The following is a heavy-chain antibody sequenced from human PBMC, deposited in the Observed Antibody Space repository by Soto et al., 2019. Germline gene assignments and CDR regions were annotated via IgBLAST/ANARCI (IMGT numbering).Heavy chain of an antibody. J-gene: IGHJ6*02. CDR1: GYSFTSYW. V-gene: IGHV5-51*01. CDR3: ARLGGYDSSGYEYYYYYGMDV. Sequence: GESLKISCKGSGYSFTSYWIGWVRQMPGKGLEWMGIIYLGDSDTRYSPSFQGQVTISADKSISTAYLQWSSLKASDTAMYYCARLGGYDSSGYEYYYYYGMDVWGQGTTVTVSS. CDR2: IYLGDSDT. D-gene: IGHD3-22*01.